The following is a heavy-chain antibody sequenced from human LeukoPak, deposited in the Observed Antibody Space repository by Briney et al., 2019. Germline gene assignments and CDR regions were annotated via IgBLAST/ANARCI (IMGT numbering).Heavy chain of an antibody. CDR3: APTPTYCGGDCYSRFDY. Sequence: GGSLRLSCAASGFTFSSYGMHWVRQAPGKGLEWVAFIRYDGSNKYYADSVKGRFTISRDNSKNTLYLQMNSLRAEDKAVYYCAPTPTYCGGDCYSRFDYWGQGTLVTVSS. CDR1: GFTFSSYG. J-gene: IGHJ4*02. V-gene: IGHV3-30*02. CDR2: IRYDGSNK. D-gene: IGHD2-21*01.